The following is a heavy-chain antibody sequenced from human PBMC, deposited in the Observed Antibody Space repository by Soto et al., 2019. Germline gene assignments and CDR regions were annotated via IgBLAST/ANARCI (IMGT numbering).Heavy chain of an antibody. D-gene: IGHD6-19*01. V-gene: IGHV1-2*02. CDR2: INPNSGGT. CDR3: AREVAVAGTRGWFDP. CDR1: GYTFTDYY. Sequence: GASVKVSCKASGYTFTDYYMHWVRQAPGQGLEWMGWINPNSGGTNYAQKFQGRVTMTRDTSISTAYMELSRLRSDDTAVYYCAREVAVAGTRGWFDPWGQGTLVTVSS. J-gene: IGHJ5*02.